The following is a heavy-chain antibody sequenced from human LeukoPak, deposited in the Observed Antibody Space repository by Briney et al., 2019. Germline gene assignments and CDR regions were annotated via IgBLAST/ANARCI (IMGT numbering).Heavy chain of an antibody. CDR3: ARQYTSSWAYWFDP. CDR2: IYYSGST. V-gene: IGHV4-59*01. CDR1: GGSISSYY. J-gene: IGHJ5*02. D-gene: IGHD6-13*01. Sequence: SETLSLTCTVSGGSISSYYWSWIRQPPGKGLEWIGDIYYSGSTNYNPSLKSRVTISVDTSKNQFSLKLSSVTAADTAVYYCARQYTSSWAYWFDPWGQGTPVTVSS.